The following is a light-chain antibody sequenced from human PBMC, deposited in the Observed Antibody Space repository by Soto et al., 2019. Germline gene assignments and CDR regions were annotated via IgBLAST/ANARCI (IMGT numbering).Light chain of an antibody. V-gene: IGKV3-20*01. CDR2: GAS. CDR1: QSVSSSY. Sequence: EIVLPQSPGTLSLSPGERATLSCRASQSVSSSYLAWYQQKPGQAPGLLIYGASSRATGIPDRFSGSGSGTDFTLTISRLEPEDFAVDYCQHYGTSPWTFGQGTKVEIK. J-gene: IGKJ1*01. CDR3: QHYGTSPWT.